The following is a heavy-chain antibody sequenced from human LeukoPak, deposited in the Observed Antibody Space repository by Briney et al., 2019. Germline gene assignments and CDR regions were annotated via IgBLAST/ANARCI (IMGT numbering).Heavy chain of an antibody. CDR3: AREGPSLYYFDY. CDR2: IYSGGST. V-gene: IGHV3-66*02. J-gene: IGHJ4*02. Sequence: PGGSLRLSCAASGFTVSSNYTSWVRQAPGKGLGWVSVIYSGGSTYYADSVKGRFTISRDNSKNTLYLQMNSLRAEDTAVYYCAREGPSLYYFDYRGQGTLVTVSS. CDR1: GFTVSSNY.